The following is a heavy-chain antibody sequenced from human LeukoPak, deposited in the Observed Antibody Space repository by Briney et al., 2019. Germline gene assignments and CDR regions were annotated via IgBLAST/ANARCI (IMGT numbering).Heavy chain of an antibody. CDR1: GFNFSSYG. D-gene: IGHD2-2*01. V-gene: IGHV3-30*18. CDR3: AKDEASNFDY. J-gene: IGHJ4*02. CDR2: ISYDGSNK. Sequence: GRSLRLSCAASGFNFSSYGMHWVRQAPGKGLEWVAVISYDGSNKYYADSVKGRFTISRDNSKNTLYLQMSSLRAEDTAVYYCAKDEASNFDYWGQGTLVTVSS.